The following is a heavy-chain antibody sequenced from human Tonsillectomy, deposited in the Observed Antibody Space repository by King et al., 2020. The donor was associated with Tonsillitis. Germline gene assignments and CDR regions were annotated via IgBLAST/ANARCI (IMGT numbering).Heavy chain of an antibody. D-gene: IGHD3-22*01. CDR3: ARSEYYYDSSGYFRKRPEHWYFDL. CDR2: IYYSGST. Sequence: VQLQESGPGLVKPSETLSLTCTVSGGSISSYYWSWIRQPPGKGLEWIGYIYYSGSTNYNPSLKSRVTISVDTSKNQFSLKLSSVTAADTAVYYCARSEYYYDSSGYFRKRPEHWYFDLWGRGTLVTVSS. V-gene: IGHV4-59*01. CDR1: GGSISSYY. J-gene: IGHJ2*01.